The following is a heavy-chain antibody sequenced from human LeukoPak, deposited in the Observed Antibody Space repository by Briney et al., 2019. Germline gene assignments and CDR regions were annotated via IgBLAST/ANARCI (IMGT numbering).Heavy chain of an antibody. D-gene: IGHD1-26*01. CDR1: GFTFSSYG. Sequence: GRSLRLSCAASGFTFSSYGMHWVRQAPGKGLEWVALISYDGSNKYYADSVKGRFTISRDNSKNTLYLQMNSLRAEDTAVYYCARGEPHDYWGQGTLVTVSS. CDR3: ARGEPHDY. V-gene: IGHV3-30*03. CDR2: ISYDGSNK. J-gene: IGHJ4*02.